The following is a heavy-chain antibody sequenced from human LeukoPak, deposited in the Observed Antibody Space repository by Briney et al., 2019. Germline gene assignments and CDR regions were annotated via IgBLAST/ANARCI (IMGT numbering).Heavy chain of an antibody. Sequence: GASVKVSCKDSGGTFSSYTISWVRQAPGQGLEWMGRIIPILGIANYAQKFQGRVTITADKSTSTAYMELSSLRSEDTAVYYCARGVVADRGYFDYWGQGTLVTVSS. J-gene: IGHJ4*02. D-gene: IGHD6-6*01. CDR2: IIPILGIA. V-gene: IGHV1-69*02. CDR3: ARGVVADRGYFDY. CDR1: GGTFSSYT.